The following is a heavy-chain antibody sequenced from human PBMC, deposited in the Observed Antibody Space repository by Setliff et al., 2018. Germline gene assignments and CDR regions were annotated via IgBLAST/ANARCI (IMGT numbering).Heavy chain of an antibody. V-gene: IGHV1-18*01. CDR2: ISAYNGNT. J-gene: IGHJ6*02. CDR1: GYTSTSYG. CDR3: ASDGQGNYNFWSGSYYYYGMDV. D-gene: IGHD3-3*01. Sequence: ASVKVSCKASGYTSTSYGISWVRQAPGQGLEWMGWISAYNGNTNYAQKLQGRVTMTTDTSTSTAYMELRSLRSDDTAVYYCASDGQGNYNFWSGSYYYYGMDVWGQGTTVTVSS.